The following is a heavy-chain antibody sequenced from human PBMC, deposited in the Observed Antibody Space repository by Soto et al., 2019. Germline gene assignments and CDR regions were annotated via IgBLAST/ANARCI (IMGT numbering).Heavy chain of an antibody. CDR2: IYWDDDK. V-gene: IGHV2-5*02. Sequence: QITLKESGPTLVEPTQTLTLTCTFSGFSLSTSGVGVGCIRQPPGKALEWLALIYWDDDKRYSPSLKSRLTITKYTSKNQVVLTMTKMDPVDTATYYCAHWPEDFDIWGQGTMVTVSS. CDR1: GFSLSTSGVG. CDR3: AHWPEDFDI. J-gene: IGHJ3*02.